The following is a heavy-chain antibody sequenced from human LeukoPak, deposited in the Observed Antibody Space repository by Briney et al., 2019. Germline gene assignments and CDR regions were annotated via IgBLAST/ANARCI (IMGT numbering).Heavy chain of an antibody. V-gene: IGHV1-2*02. CDR1: GYTFTGYY. CDR2: INPNSGGT. J-gene: IGHJ4*02. D-gene: IGHD6-19*01. Sequence: ASVKVSCKASGYTFTGYYMHWVRQAPGQGLEWMGWINPNSGGTHYSQEFQGRFTMTRDTSISTVYMELSGLRSGDTAVYYCARVESRGWNFHYWGQGTLGTVSS. CDR3: ARVESRGWNFHY.